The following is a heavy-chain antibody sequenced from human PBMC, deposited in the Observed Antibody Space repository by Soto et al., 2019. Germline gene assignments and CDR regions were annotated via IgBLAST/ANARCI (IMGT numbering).Heavy chain of an antibody. J-gene: IGHJ5*02. CDR1: GGSISSYY. CDR3: ARHGLYFPFDP. Sequence: TSETLSLTCTVSGGSISSYYWSWIRQPPGKGLEWIGYIYYSGSTNYNPSLKSRVTISVDTSKNQFSLKLSSVTAADTAVYYCARHGLYFPFDPWGQGTLVTVSS. V-gene: IGHV4-59*08. CDR2: IYYSGST. D-gene: IGHD3-9*01.